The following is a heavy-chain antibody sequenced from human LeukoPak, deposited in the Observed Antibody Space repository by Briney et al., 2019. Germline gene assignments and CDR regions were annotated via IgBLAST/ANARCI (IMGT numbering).Heavy chain of an antibody. Sequence: PGGSLILSCAASGVTVSNNFMSWVRQAPGKGLEWVSAISGSGGSTYYADSVKGRFTISRDNSKNTLYLQMNSLRAEDTAVYYCAKSHLYDYGDCHRDWGQGTLVTVSS. CDR1: GVTVSNNF. J-gene: IGHJ4*02. CDR3: AKSHLYDYGDCHRD. CDR2: ISGSGGST. V-gene: IGHV3-23*01. D-gene: IGHD4-17*01.